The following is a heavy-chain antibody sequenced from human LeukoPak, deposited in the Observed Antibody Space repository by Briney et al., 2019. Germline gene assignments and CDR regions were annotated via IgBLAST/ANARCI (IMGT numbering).Heavy chain of an antibody. Sequence: GASVKVSCKPSGYFFPSYGISWVRQAPGQGLEWMGWVSAYNGNKNYHQKLQDRVTMTTATSTTTAYMELRTLRSDDTAVYYCARAKWGVYGMDVWGQGTTVTVSS. CDR3: ARAKWGVYGMDV. J-gene: IGHJ6*02. V-gene: IGHV1-18*01. CDR1: GYFFPSYG. D-gene: IGHD3-16*01. CDR2: VSAYNGNK.